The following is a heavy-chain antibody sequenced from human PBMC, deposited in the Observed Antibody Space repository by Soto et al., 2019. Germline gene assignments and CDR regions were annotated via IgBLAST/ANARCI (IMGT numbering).Heavy chain of an antibody. D-gene: IGHD3-22*01. CDR3: ARSFAKFGRVDSSGYSLDP. Sequence: QVQLVQSGAELRKPGSSVKVSCKASGGTFSSYAISWVRQAPGQGLEWMGGIIPIFGTTNYAQNFHGRVTITADESTRTAYMEPSSLRSEDTAVYYCARSFAKFGRVDSSGYSLDPWGQGTLVSVSS. J-gene: IGHJ5*02. CDR1: GGTFSSYA. V-gene: IGHV1-69*19. CDR2: IIPIFGTT.